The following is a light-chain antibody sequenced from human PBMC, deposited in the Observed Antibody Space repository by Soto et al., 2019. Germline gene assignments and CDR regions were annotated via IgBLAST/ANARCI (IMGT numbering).Light chain of an antibody. CDR1: QSITNY. Sequence: DIQMTQSPSSLSASIGDRVTITCRASQSITNYLNWYQQKPGKAPELLIYGSSSLQSGGPIRFSGSGSGTDFTLTISSLQPEDFANYYCQQSYSAPLTFGGGTKVEIK. CDR3: QQSYSAPLT. J-gene: IGKJ4*01. V-gene: IGKV1-39*01. CDR2: GSS.